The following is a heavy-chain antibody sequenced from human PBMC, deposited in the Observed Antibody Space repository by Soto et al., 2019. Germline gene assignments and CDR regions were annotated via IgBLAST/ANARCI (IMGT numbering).Heavy chain of an antibody. V-gene: IGHV1-69*13. CDR1: GGTFSSYA. CDR2: IIPIFGTA. CDR3: ASSDSPPTSRSGYYGSYYYYYGMGV. Sequence: SVKVSCNASGGTFSSYAISWVRQAPGQGLEWMGGIIPIFGTANYAQKFQGRVTITADESTSTAYMELSSLRSEDTAVYYCASSDSPPTSRSGYYGSYYYYYGMGVWGQGTLVTVSS. J-gene: IGHJ6*02. D-gene: IGHD3-3*01.